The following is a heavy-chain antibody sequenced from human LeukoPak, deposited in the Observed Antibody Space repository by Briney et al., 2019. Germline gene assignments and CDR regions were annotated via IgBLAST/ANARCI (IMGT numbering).Heavy chain of an antibody. CDR2: ISDDGSNE. CDR3: ATPKGGSGSHRAPLEY. CDR1: GFTFSSYA. V-gene: IGHV3-30-3*01. Sequence: GGSLRLSCAASGFTFSSYAMHWVRQAPGKGLEWVAIISDDGSNEYYTDSVKGRFTISRDNSKNTLYLQMNSLRAEDTAVYYCATPKGGSGSHRAPLEYWGQGTLVTVST. J-gene: IGHJ4*02. D-gene: IGHD3-10*01.